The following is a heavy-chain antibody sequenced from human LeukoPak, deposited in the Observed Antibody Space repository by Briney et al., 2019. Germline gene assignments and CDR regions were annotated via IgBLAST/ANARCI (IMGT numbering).Heavy chain of an antibody. V-gene: IGHV4-39*07. Sequence: PSETLSLTCTVSGGSIGSSSYYWSWIRQPPGKGLEWIGEINHSGSTNYNPSLKSRVTISVDTSKNQFSLKLSSVTAADTAVYYCASSRSGYDLTDYWGQGTLVTVSS. CDR2: INHSGST. J-gene: IGHJ4*02. CDR3: ASSRSGYDLTDY. CDR1: GGSIGSSSYY. D-gene: IGHD5-12*01.